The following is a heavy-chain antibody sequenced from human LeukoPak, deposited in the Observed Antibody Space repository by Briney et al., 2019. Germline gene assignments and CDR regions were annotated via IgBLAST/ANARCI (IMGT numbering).Heavy chain of an antibody. Sequence: SETLSLTCTVSGGSISSYYWSWIRQPPGKGLEWIGYIYYSGSTNYNPSLKSRVTISVDTSNNQFSLKLTSVTAADTAVYYCARGSHYGDYGYWGQGTLVTVSS. CDR3: ARGSHYGDYGY. CDR2: IYYSGST. D-gene: IGHD4-17*01. V-gene: IGHV4-59*08. J-gene: IGHJ4*02. CDR1: GGSISSYY.